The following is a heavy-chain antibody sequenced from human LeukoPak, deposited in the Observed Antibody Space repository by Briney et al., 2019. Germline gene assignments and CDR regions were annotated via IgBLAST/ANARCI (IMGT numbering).Heavy chain of an antibody. CDR3: ASPPAQATVAYFDY. CDR1: GFTFSSYG. CDR2: ISYDGTNK. J-gene: IGHJ4*02. Sequence: SGGSLRLSCAASGFTFSSYGMHWVRQAPGKGLEWVALISYDGTNKYYADSVKGRFTISRDNSKNTLYLQINSLRAEDTAVYYCASPPAQATVAYFDYWGQGTLVTVSS. D-gene: IGHD4-23*01. V-gene: IGHV3-30*03.